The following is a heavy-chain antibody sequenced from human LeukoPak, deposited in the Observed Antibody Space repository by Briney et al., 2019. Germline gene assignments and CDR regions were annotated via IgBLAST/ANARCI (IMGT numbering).Heavy chain of an antibody. Sequence: ASVKVSCKASGYTFTGYYMHWVRQAPGQGLEWMGWINPNSGGTNYAQKFQGRVTMTRDTSIITAYMELSRLRSDDTAVYYCASERGYSGYDGVDYWGQGTLVTVSS. J-gene: IGHJ4*02. CDR2: INPNSGGT. D-gene: IGHD5-12*01. V-gene: IGHV1-2*02. CDR1: GYTFTGYY. CDR3: ASERGYSGYDGVDY.